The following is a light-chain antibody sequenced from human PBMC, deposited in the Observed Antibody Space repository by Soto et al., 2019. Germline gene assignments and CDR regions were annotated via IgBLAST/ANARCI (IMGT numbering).Light chain of an antibody. CDR2: RAS. J-gene: IGKJ1*01. CDR1: QSISNF. Sequence: DIQMTQSPSTLSASVGDRVTITCRASQSISNFLAWYQHKPGKAPKLLIYRASSLQSGVPSRFSGSRSETEFTLTISSLHPDDFATYYCQQYDSYLWTFGQGTKVEIK. V-gene: IGKV1-5*03. CDR3: QQYDSYLWT.